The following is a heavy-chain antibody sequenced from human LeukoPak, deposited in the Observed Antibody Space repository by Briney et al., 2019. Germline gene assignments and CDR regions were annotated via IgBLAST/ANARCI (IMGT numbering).Heavy chain of an antibody. D-gene: IGHD2-15*01. V-gene: IGHV4-34*01. Sequence: PSETLSLTCAVYGGSFSGYYWSWIRQPPGKGLEWIGEVNHSGSTNYNPSLKSRVTISVDTSKNQFSLKLSSVTAADTAVYYCARARPKIVVVVAATRFRWFDPWGQGTLVTVSS. CDR2: VNHSGST. CDR1: GGSFSGYY. J-gene: IGHJ5*02. CDR3: ARARPKIVVVVAATRFRWFDP.